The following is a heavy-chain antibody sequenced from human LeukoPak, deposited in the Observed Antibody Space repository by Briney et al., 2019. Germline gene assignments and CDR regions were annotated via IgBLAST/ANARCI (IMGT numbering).Heavy chain of an antibody. CDR3: ARPRYYGSGNADGMDV. Sequence: GESLEISCKGSGYSFTSYWIGWVRQMPGKGLEWMGIIYPGDSDTRYSPSFQGQVTISADKSISTAYLQWSSLKASDTAMYYCARPRYYGSGNADGMDVWGQGTTVTVSS. CDR2: IYPGDSDT. CDR1: GYSFTSYW. J-gene: IGHJ6*01. D-gene: IGHD3-10*01. V-gene: IGHV5-51*01.